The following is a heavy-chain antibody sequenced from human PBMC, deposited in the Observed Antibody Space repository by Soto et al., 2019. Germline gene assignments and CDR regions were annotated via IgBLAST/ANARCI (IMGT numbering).Heavy chain of an antibody. Sequence: QVQLVQSGGEVKKPGASVKVSCKTSGYTFTNYGISWVRQAPGQGLEWLGWISTYNSNTNSSPRLQGRLTMTTDTATSTASLELRCVTAADTAVYYCARVERDSCSVGDCFYFAFWCQGTRVTVSS. CDR1: GYTFTNYG. V-gene: IGHV1-18*04. CDR2: ISTYNSNT. D-gene: IGHD2-21*02. J-gene: IGHJ4*02. CDR3: ARVERDSCSVGDCFYFAF.